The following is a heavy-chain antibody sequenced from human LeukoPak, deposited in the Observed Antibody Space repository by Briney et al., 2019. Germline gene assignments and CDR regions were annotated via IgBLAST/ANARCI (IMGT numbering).Heavy chain of an antibody. CDR3: VHYYDSSGRGY. V-gene: IGHV4-4*07. Sequence: SQTLSLTCTVSGGSISSYYWSWIRQPAGKGLEWIGRIYTSGSTNYNPSLKSRVTISVDKSKNQFSPKLSSVTAADTAVYYCVHYYDSSGRGYWGQGTLVTVSS. J-gene: IGHJ4*02. CDR2: IYTSGST. CDR1: GGSISSYY. D-gene: IGHD3-22*01.